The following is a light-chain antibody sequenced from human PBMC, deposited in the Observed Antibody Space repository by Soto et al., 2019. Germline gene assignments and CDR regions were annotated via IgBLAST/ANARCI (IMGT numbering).Light chain of an antibody. CDR3: QQYNKYSLT. V-gene: IGKV1-5*03. J-gene: IGKJ2*01. CDR2: KAS. CDR1: QSISSW. Sequence: EIQMTQSPSTLSASVGDRVTLTCRASQSISSWLAWYQQKPGKAPKLLIYKASSLDSGVPSRFSGSGSGTEFTLTISSLQPDDFAIYYCQQYNKYSLTLGQGTKLEIK.